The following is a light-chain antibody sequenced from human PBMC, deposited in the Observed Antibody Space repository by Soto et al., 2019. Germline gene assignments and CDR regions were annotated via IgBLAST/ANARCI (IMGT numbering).Light chain of an antibody. V-gene: IGKV3-20*01. J-gene: IGKJ1*01. CDR1: QSVSSRF. Sequence: EIVLTQSPGTLSLSPGERATLSCRASQSVSSRFLAWYQQKPGQAPRVLIYGASSRATGIPDRFSGSGSGTDFTLIISRQEPEDFAMYYCQQYDSSRTFGQGTKVEMK. CDR2: GAS. CDR3: QQYDSSRT.